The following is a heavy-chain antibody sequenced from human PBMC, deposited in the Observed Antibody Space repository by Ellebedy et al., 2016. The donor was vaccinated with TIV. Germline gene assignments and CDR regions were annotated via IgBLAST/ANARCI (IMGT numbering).Heavy chain of an antibody. V-gene: IGHV4-39*01. CDR1: AGSVSSTRYY. CDR2: AYYSGSP. J-gene: IGHJ4*02. CDR3: ARTDPWQPIDD. D-gene: IGHD2-21*02. Sequence: MPSETLSLTCSVSAGSVSSTRYYWAWLRQHPGKGLEYIGSAYYSGSPYYNPSFKSRVTLTADTSKNQFSLNLRTVTAADTAVYYCARTDPWQPIDDWGQGILVSVSS.